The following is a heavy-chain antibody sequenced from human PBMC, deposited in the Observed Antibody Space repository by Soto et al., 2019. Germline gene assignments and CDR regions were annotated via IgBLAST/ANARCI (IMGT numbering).Heavy chain of an antibody. D-gene: IGHD2-15*01. Sequence: QVQLVQSGTEVKKPGSSVKVSCKASGGTFRNYPINWVRQAPGQGLEWMGSIFHRTDIPAYAQNFQARLTISADKSTSTAYMELSSLTSDDTAMYFCASGPVVVLIYFESLGQGTLVTVSS. CDR2: IFHRTDIP. CDR1: GGTFRNYP. V-gene: IGHV1-69*02. CDR3: ASGPVVVLIYFES. J-gene: IGHJ4*02.